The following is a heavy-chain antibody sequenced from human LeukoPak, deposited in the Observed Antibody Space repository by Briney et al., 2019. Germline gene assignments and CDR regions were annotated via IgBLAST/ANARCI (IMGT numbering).Heavy chain of an antibody. CDR1: GFTFSNSW. J-gene: IGHJ4*02. CDR3: ARSNWNFDY. D-gene: IGHD1-20*01. CDR2: IKHDGTEK. V-gene: IGHV3-7*01. Sequence: PGGSLRLSCAASGFTFSNSWMSWVRQAPGKGLEWVANIKHDGTEKYYVDSVKGRFTISRGNAKNSLYLQMNSLRAEDTAVYYCARSNWNFDYWGQGTLVTVSS.